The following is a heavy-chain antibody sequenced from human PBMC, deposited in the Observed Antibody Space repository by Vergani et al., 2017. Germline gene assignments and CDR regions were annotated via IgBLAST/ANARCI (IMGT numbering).Heavy chain of an antibody. CDR3: ARAGGYCSSTSCYSGPYYYGMDV. CDR2: IYTSGST. CDR1: GGSISSGSYY. V-gene: IGHV4-61*02. D-gene: IGHD2-2*02. Sequence: QVQLQESGPGLVKPSQTLSLTCTVSGGSISSGSYYWSWTRQPAGKGLEWIGRIYTSGSTNYNPSLKSRVTISVDTSKNQFSLKLSSVTAADTAVYYCARAGGYCSSTSCYSGPYYYGMDVWGQGTTVTVSS. J-gene: IGHJ6*02.